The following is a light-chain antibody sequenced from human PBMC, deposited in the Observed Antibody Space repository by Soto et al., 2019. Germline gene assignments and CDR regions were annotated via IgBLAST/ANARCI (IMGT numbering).Light chain of an antibody. CDR2: AAS. Sequence: DIQMTQSPSSLSASVGDRVTITCRASQSISSYLNWYQQKPGEAPNLLIYAASSLQSGVPSRFSGSGSGTDFTLTISSLQPEDFATYYCQQSYSSPRTFGQGTKV. CDR1: QSISSY. J-gene: IGKJ1*01. V-gene: IGKV1-39*01. CDR3: QQSYSSPRT.